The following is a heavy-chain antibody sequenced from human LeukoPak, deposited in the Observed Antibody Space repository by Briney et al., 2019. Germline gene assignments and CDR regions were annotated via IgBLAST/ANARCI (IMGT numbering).Heavy chain of an antibody. D-gene: IGHD6-13*01. CDR1: GFTFSSYA. CDR3: VAIAAAGPA. Sequence: HTGGSLRLSCAASGFTFSSYAMSWVRQAPGKGLEWASAISGSGGSTYYADSVKGRFTISRDNSKNTPYLQMNSLRAEDTAVYYCVAIAAAGPAWGQGTLVPVSS. J-gene: IGHJ4*02. V-gene: IGHV3-23*01. CDR2: ISGSGGST.